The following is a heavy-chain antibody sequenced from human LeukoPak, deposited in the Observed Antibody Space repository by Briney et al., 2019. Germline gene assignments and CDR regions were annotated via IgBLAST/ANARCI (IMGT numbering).Heavy chain of an antibody. V-gene: IGHV6-1*01. D-gene: IGHD1-26*01. Sequence: SQTLSLTFAISGDSVSNNRASWGWIRHSPARGLEWLGRTYYRSQWFDDYAPSLRSRITINPDTSKNQFSLQLTSVTPEDTAVYYCVRIRGLGLFDYWGQGTLVTVSS. CDR1: GDSVSNNRAS. CDR3: VRIRGLGLFDY. CDR2: TYYRSQWFD. J-gene: IGHJ4*02.